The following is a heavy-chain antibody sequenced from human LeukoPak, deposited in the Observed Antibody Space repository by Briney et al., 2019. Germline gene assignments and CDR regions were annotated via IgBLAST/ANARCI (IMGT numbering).Heavy chain of an antibody. CDR2: FRYGTNKE. Sequence: PGGSLRLSCVGSGFTFTNYGIHWVRQAPGKGLEWVAFFRYGTNKEYYADSVKARFTISRDNSKNSLYLQMSSLTPGDTAVYYCAKSRAPTADPDAFDVWGQGTMVTVSS. D-gene: IGHD1-14*01. V-gene: IGHV3-30*02. CDR3: AKSRAPTADPDAFDV. CDR1: GFTFTNYG. J-gene: IGHJ3*01.